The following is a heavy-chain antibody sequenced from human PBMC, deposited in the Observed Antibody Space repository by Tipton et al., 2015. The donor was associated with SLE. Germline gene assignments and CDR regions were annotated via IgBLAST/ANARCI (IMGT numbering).Heavy chain of an antibody. CDR3: ARRGIAARRDAFDI. CDR2: INHSGSI. Sequence: TLSLTCAVYGGSFSGYYWSWIRQPPGKGLEWIGEINHSGSINYNPSLKSRVTISVDTSKNQFSLKLSSVTAADTAVYYCARRGIAARRDAFDIWGQGTMVTVSS. J-gene: IGHJ3*02. D-gene: IGHD6-6*01. CDR1: GGSFSGYY. V-gene: IGHV4-34*01.